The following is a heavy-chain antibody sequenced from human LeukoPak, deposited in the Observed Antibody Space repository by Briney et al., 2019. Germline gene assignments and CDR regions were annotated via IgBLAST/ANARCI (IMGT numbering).Heavy chain of an antibody. CDR1: GFTFSSYS. V-gene: IGHV3-21*01. CDR3: ARAVSAYDAFDI. CDR2: ISGSSSYI. Sequence: PGGSLRLSCAASGFTFSSYSMNWVRQAPGKGLEWVSSISGSSSYIYYADSVKGRFTISRDNAKNSLYLQMNSLRAEDTAVYYCARAVSAYDAFDIWGQGTMVTVSS. J-gene: IGHJ3*02.